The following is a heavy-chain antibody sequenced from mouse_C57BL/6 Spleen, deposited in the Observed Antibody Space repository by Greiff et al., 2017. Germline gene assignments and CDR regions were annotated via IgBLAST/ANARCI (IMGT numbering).Heavy chain of an antibody. V-gene: IGHV1-55*01. D-gene: IGHD1-1*01. J-gene: IGHJ1*03. CDR1: GYTFTSYW. CDR2: IYPGSGST. Sequence: QVQLQQPGAELVKPGASVKMSCKASGYTFTSYWITWVKQRPGQGLEWIGDIYPGSGSTNYNEKFKSKATLTVDTSSSTAYMQLSSLTSEDSAVYDGARSAYYGSRDWYFDVWGTGTTVTVSS. CDR3: ARSAYYGSRDWYFDV.